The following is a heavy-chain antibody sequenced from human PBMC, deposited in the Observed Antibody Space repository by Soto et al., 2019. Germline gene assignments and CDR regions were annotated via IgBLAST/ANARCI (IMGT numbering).Heavy chain of an antibody. CDR3: VKGGWLDV. V-gene: IGHV3-23*01. CDR1: GFSFSNDE. Sequence: EVQLLESGGGWVQPGGALRLACAASGFSFSNDEMTWARQAPGKGLEWVAFINPSSGTTHYADSVKGRFTISRDNSKDTLYLQLSSLRVEDTAVYYCVKGGWLDVWGQGTTVTVSS. D-gene: IGHD2-15*01. J-gene: IGHJ6*02. CDR2: INPSSGTT.